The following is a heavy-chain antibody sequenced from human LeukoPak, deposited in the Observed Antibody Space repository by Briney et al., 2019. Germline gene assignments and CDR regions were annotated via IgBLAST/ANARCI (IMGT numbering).Heavy chain of an antibody. V-gene: IGHV3-30-3*01. D-gene: IGHD3-3*01. J-gene: IGHJ5*02. CDR2: IPHDGSNA. CDR1: GFTFTRNC. Sequence: GGSLRLSCVASGFTFTRNCMHWVRQAPGKGLEWVASIPHDGSNAYYADSGKGRFTISRDDSKNTQYLQMNSLRIEDSAVYYCATGSDFYYASWGQGTLVTVSS. CDR3: ATGSDFYYAS.